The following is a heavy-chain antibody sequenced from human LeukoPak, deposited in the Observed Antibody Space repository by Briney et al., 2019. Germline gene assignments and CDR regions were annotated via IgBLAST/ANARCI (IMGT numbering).Heavy chain of an antibody. V-gene: IGHV3-30*02. CDR2: IRYDESNK. Sequence: PGGSLRLSCAASGFTLGSYGLHWVRQAPGKGLEWVAFIRYDESNKYYADSVKGRFTMSRDSSKNTLYLQMNSLRAEDTAVYYCAKDRGAAAVNFDYWGQGTLVTVSS. J-gene: IGHJ4*02. D-gene: IGHD6-13*01. CDR1: GFTLGSYG. CDR3: AKDRGAAAVNFDY.